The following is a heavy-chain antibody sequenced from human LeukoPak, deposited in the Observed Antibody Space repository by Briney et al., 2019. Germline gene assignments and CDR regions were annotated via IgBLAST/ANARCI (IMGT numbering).Heavy chain of an antibody. CDR1: GYCFTTYW. CDR2: IYPGDSDT. Sequence: GESLKISCKGSGYCFTTYWIGWVRQMPGKGLEWVGIIYPGDSDTRYSPSFQGQVTISVDKSISTAYLQWSSLKASDTAMYYCARHPYSGYPFDYWGQGTLVTVSS. V-gene: IGHV5-51*01. CDR3: ARHPYSGYPFDY. D-gene: IGHD5-12*01. J-gene: IGHJ4*02.